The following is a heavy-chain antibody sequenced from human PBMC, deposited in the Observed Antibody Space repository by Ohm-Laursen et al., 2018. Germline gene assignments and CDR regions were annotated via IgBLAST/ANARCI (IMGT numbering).Heavy chain of an antibody. D-gene: IGHD5-18*01. CDR1: GFTFSDHY. CDR3: GRAKRYSSREIDY. Sequence: GSLRLSCSASGFTFSDHYMDWVRQAPGKGLEWAGRIRNKANSYTTEYAASVKGRFTISRDDSKDSVYLQMNSLKTEDTAVYFCGRAKRYSSREIDYWGQGALVTVSS. J-gene: IGHJ4*02. V-gene: IGHV3-72*01. CDR2: IRNKANSYTT.